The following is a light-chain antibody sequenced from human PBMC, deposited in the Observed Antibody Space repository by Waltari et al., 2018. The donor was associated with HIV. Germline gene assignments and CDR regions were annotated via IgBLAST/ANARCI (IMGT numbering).Light chain of an antibody. CDR2: GAS. J-gene: IGKJ2*01. CDR1: QSLANN. CDR3: QLYNNWPPLYT. V-gene: IGKV3-15*01. Sequence: EIVMTQSPATLYVSPGESATLSCRASQSLANNLAWYQQKLGQAPRLLIYGASIRATGVPARFSGSGSGTEFTLTISCLQSEDFAVYYCQLYNNWPPLYTFGQGTKLEIK.